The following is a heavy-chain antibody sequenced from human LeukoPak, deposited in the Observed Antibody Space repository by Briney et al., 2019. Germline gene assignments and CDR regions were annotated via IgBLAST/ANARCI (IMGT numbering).Heavy chain of an antibody. CDR3: ARDGIVPAYYFDY. J-gene: IGHJ4*02. CDR2: INSDGIA. Sequence: GGSLRLSCAASGFTFSIYSVTWVRHAPGKGLVWVSRINSDGIAIYADSAKGRFTISRDNAKNTLYLQMNSPRAEDTALYYCARDGIVPAYYFDYWGQGTLVTVSS. CDR1: GFTFSIYS. D-gene: IGHD2-2*01. V-gene: IGHV3-74*01.